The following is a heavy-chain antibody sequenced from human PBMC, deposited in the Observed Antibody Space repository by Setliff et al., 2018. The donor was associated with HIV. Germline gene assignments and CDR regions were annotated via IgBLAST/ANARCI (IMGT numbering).Heavy chain of an antibody. CDR1: GYSRSSGCY. CDR2: MYHTGST. CDR3: ATYAGNGGGKGY. V-gene: IGHV4-38-2*01. D-gene: IGHD1-26*01. J-gene: IGHJ4*02. Sequence: SSETLSLTCAVSGYSRSSGCYWGGIRHPPGKGLEWIGSMYHTGSTYYSPSLNSRFTISVDTSKNQFSLTLSSVTAADTAMYYCATYAGNGGGKGYWGQGTLVTVSS.